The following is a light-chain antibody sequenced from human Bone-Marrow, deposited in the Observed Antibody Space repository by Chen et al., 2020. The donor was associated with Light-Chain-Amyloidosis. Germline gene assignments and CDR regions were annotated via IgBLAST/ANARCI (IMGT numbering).Light chain of an antibody. V-gene: IGKV3-15*01. CDR1: QSVSSY. Sequence: EIVLTQSPATLSLSPGERATLSCRASQSVSSYLAWYQQKPGQAPRLLMYDTSTRATGIPARFSGSGSGTEFTRTISSLPSEDFAVYYCQQYNNWPPKGTFRQGTKVEIK. CDR3: QQYNNWPPKGT. CDR2: DTS. J-gene: IGKJ1*01.